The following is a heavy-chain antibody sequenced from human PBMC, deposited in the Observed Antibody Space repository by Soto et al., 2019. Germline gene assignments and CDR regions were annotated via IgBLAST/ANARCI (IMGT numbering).Heavy chain of an antibody. J-gene: IGHJ4*02. D-gene: IGHD5-12*01. V-gene: IGHV3-30*18. CDR1: GFTFSSYG. CDR2: ISYDGSNK. Sequence: GGSLRLSCAASGFTFSSYGMHWVRQAPGKGLEWVAVISYDGSNKYYADSVKGRFTISRDNSKNTLYLQMNSLRAEDTAVYYCAKDPTPCRDGYNCYFDYWGQGTLVTVSS. CDR3: AKDPTPCRDGYNCYFDY.